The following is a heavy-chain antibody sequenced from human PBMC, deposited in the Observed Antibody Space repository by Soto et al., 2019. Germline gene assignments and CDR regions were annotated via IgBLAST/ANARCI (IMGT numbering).Heavy chain of an antibody. V-gene: IGHV1-18*01. CDR1: GYTFTSYG. D-gene: IGHD5-18*01. J-gene: IGHJ4*02. CDR2: ISAYNGNT. CDR3: ASSLLVGYGLEGESD. Sequence: QVQLVQSGAEVKKPGASVKVSCKASGYTFTSYGIGWVRQAPGQGLEWMGWISAYNGNTNYAQKLQGRITMTTDTSTSTAYMELRSLRSDDTAVYYCASSLLVGYGLEGESDWGQGTLVTVSS.